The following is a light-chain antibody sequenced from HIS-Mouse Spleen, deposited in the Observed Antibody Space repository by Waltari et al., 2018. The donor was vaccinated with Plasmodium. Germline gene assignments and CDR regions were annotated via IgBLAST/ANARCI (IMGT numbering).Light chain of an antibody. V-gene: IGLV3-1*01. CDR3: QAWDSSTVV. Sequence: SYELTQPPSVSVSPGQTASITCSGDKLGDKYACWYQQKPGPSPLLVIYQDSKRPSGCPERFSGSNSGNTATLTISGTQAMDEADYYCQAWDSSTVVFGGGTKLTVL. J-gene: IGLJ2*01. CDR1: KLGDKY. CDR2: QDS.